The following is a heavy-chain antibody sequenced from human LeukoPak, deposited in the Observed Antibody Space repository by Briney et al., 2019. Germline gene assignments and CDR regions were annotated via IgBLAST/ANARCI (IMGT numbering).Heavy chain of an antibody. CDR3: ARVYYDSDGYNFDY. Sequence: SETLSLTCAVYGGSFSSYYWSWIRQPPGKGLEWIGYIYGSGSTNYNPSLKSRVTISLDTSKDRFSLKLSSVTAADTAVYYCARVYYDSDGYNFDYWGQGTLVTVSS. CDR1: GGSFSSYY. J-gene: IGHJ4*02. D-gene: IGHD3-22*01. CDR2: IYGSGST. V-gene: IGHV4-59*01.